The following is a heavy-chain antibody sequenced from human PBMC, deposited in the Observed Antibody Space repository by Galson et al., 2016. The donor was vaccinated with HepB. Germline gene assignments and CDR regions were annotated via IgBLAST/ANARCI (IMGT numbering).Heavy chain of an antibody. CDR1: GFTFSSYG. V-gene: IGHV3-23*01. CDR3: AHGKVPYLLTTFDY. Sequence: SLRLSCAASGFTFSSYGMHWVRQAPGKGLEWVSTISASGDTTYYADSVKGRFTISRDNAKNTLYLQMNSLKAEDTAVYYCAHGKVPYLLTTFDYWGQGTLVTVSS. CDR2: ISASGDTT. J-gene: IGHJ4*02. D-gene: IGHD1-14*01.